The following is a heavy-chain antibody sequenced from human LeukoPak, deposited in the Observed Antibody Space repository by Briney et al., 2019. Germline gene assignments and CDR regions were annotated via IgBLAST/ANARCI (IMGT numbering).Heavy chain of an antibody. Sequence: SETLSLTCAVYGVSFSGYYWSWIRQPPGKGLEWIGEINHTGNTNYNPSLKGRATISVDTSKNQFSLKLSPVTAADTAVYYCARRPGPRLAALDFWGQGTLVTVSS. V-gene: IGHV4-34*01. D-gene: IGHD6-25*01. J-gene: IGHJ4*02. CDR2: INHTGNT. CDR1: GVSFSGYY. CDR3: ARRPGPRLAALDF.